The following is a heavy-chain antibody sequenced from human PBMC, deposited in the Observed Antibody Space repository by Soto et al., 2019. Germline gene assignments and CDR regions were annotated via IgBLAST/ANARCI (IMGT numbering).Heavy chain of an antibody. V-gene: IGHV4-59*01. CDR1: GGSISSYY. D-gene: IGHD6-19*01. Sequence: SETLSLTCTVSGGSISSYYWSWIRQPPGKGLEWIGYIYYSGSTNYNPSLKSRVTISVDTSKNQFSLKLSSVTAADTAVYYCARSVAGYYYYYMDVWGKGTTVTVSS. CDR2: IYYSGST. CDR3: ARSVAGYYYYYMDV. J-gene: IGHJ6*03.